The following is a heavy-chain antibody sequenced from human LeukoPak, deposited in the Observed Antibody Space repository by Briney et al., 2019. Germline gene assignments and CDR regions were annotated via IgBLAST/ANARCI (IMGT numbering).Heavy chain of an antibody. V-gene: IGHV1-24*01. Sequence: GASVKVSCKVSGYTLTELSMHWVRQAPGKGLEWMGGFDPEDGETIYAQKFQGRVTMTEDTSTDTAYMELSSLRSEDTAVYYCATVSCSSTSCPPRSGAFDIWGQGTMVTVSS. CDR2: FDPEDGET. CDR1: GYTLTELS. J-gene: IGHJ3*02. D-gene: IGHD2-2*01. CDR3: ATVSCSSTSCPPRSGAFDI.